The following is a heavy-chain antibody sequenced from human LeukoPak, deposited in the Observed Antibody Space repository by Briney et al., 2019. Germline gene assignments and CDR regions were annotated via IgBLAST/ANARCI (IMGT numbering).Heavy chain of an antibody. CDR3: ARSGYCSGGSCYGWFDP. D-gene: IGHD2-15*01. Sequence: GASVKVSCKASGYTFTGYYMHWVRQATGQGLEWMGWMNPNSGNTGYAQKFQGRVTMTRNTSISTAYMELSSLRSEDTAVYYCARSGYCSGGSCYGWFDPWGQGTLVTVSS. CDR2: MNPNSGNT. J-gene: IGHJ5*02. V-gene: IGHV1-8*02. CDR1: GYTFTGYY.